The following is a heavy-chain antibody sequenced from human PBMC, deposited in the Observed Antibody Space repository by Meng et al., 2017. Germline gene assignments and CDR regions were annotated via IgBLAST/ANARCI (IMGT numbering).Heavy chain of an antibody. Sequence: LLQPQQNLPLTCPFSGCSISTRWLGVGWMRQPPGKALEVLALIYWDDDKRYSPSLKSRLTITKDTSKNQVVLTMTNMDPVDSATYYCAHSKKTYYDFWSGYLGYYFDYWGQGTLVTVSS. J-gene: IGHJ4*02. D-gene: IGHD3-3*01. CDR3: AHSKKTYYDFWSGYLGYYFDY. CDR1: GCSISTRWLG. CDR2: IYWDDDK. V-gene: IGHV2-5*02.